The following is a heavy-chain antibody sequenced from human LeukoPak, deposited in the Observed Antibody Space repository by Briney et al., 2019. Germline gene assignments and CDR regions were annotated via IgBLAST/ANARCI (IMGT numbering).Heavy chain of an antibody. CDR3: AKWGDYDILTGYYVPDY. D-gene: IGHD3-9*01. CDR1: GFTFTNYG. J-gene: IGHJ4*02. CDR2: ITGSDGTS. V-gene: IGHV3-23*01. Sequence: GGSLRLSCVASGFTFTNYGMSWVRQAPGKGLEWVSAITGSDGTSHYADSVKGRFTISRDNSKNTLYLQVNSLRAEDTAVYYCAKWGDYDILTGYYVPDYWGQGTLVTVSS.